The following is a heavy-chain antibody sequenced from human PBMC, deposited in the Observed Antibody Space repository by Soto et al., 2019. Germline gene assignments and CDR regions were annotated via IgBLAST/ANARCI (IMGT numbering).Heavy chain of an antibody. J-gene: IGHJ5*02. CDR2: FDPEDGET. Sequence: ASVKVSCKASGYTLTELSMHWVRQAPGKGLEWMGGFDPEDGETIYAQKFQGRVTMTEDTSTDTAYMELSSLRSEDTAVYYCATFITIFGRDPNWFDPWGQGTLVTVSS. V-gene: IGHV1-24*01. D-gene: IGHD3-3*01. CDR3: ATFITIFGRDPNWFDP. CDR1: GYTLTELS.